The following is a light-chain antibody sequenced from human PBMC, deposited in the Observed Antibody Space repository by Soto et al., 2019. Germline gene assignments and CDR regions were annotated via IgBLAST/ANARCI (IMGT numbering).Light chain of an antibody. V-gene: IGLV1-44*01. CDR3: AAWDDSLIGPV. CDR2: NNN. J-gene: IGLJ3*02. Sequence: QSVLTQPPSVSGTPWQSVTISCSGDSSNIGSNVVNWYQQLPGTAPKLLIYNNNERPSGVPDRFSGSKSGTSASLAISGLQSEDEADYYCAAWDDSLIGPVFGGGTQLTV. CDR1: SSNIGSNV.